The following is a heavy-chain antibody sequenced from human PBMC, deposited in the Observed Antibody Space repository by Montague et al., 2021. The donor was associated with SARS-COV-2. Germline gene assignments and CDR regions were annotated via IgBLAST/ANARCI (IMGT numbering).Heavy chain of an antibody. CDR2: INSDGSST. Sequence: SLRLSCAASGFTFSTYATHWVRQAPGKGLVWVSRINSDGSSTSYADSVKGRFTISRDNAKNTLYLQMNSLRAEDTAVYYCAVDDILTGYYNEYGMDVWGQGTTVTVSS. CDR1: GFTFSTYA. CDR3: AVDDILTGYYNEYGMDV. V-gene: IGHV3-74*01. D-gene: IGHD3-9*01. J-gene: IGHJ6*02.